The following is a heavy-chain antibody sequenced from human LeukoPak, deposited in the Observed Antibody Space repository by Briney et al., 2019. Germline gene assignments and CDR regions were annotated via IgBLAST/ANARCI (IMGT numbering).Heavy chain of an antibody. D-gene: IGHD1-26*01. J-gene: IGHJ5*02. CDR2: INHSGST. CDR3: AKSQWEFSPGYFDP. Sequence: SETLSLTCTVSGDSISSGDYYWSWIRQPPGKGLEWIGEINHSGSTNYNPSLKSRVTISVDTSKNQFSLKLSSVIAADTAVYYCAKSQWEFSPGYFDPWGQGILVTVSS. V-gene: IGHV4-39*07. CDR1: GDSISSGDYY.